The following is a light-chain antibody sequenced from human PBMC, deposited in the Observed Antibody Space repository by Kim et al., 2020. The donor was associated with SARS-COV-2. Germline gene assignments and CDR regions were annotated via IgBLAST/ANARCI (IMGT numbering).Light chain of an antibody. CDR3: CSYAGSYTVV. V-gene: IGLV2-11*03. Sequence: GQTVTLSCTGTRSDVGGYNYVSWCQQHPGKAPKLMIYDVSKRPSGVPDRFSGSKSGNTASLTISGLQAEDEADYYCCSYAGSYTVVFGGGTQLTVL. CDR1: RSDVGGYNY. CDR2: DVS. J-gene: IGLJ2*01.